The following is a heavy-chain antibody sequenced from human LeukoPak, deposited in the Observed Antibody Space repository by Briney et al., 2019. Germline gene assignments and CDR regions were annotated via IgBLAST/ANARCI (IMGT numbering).Heavy chain of an antibody. CDR2: IWYDGSNK. V-gene: IGHV3-33*01. Sequence: PGGSLRLSCAASGFTFSSYGMHWVRRARGKGLEGVAVIWYDGSNKYYADSVKGRFTISRDNSKNTLYLQMDSLRAEDTAVYYCARDRITMSPYGMDVWGQGTTVTVSS. CDR3: ARDRITMSPYGMDV. D-gene: IGHD3-10*02. CDR1: GFTFSSYG. J-gene: IGHJ6*02.